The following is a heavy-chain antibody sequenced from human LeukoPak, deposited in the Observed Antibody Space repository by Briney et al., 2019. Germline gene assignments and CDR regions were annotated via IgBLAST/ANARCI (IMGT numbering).Heavy chain of an antibody. CDR1: GYTFTSYG. J-gene: IGHJ5*02. V-gene: IGHV1-18*01. Sequence: ASVTVSCKASGYTFTSYGISWVRLAPGQGHEWMGWISAYNGNTNYAQKIQGIVTMTTDTSTSTAYMELRSLRSDETAVYYCARVVVLQRELDPWGQGTLVTVSS. CDR2: ISAYNGNT. CDR3: ARVVVLQRELDP. D-gene: IGHD2-2*01.